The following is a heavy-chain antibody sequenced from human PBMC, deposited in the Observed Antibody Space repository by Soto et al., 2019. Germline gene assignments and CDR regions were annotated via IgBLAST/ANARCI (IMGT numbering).Heavy chain of an antibody. Sequence: SETLSLTCTVSGGSISSSSYYWGWIRQPPGKGLEWIGSVYYGGSTYYNPSLKSRVTISVDTSKNQFSLKLSSVTAADTAVYYCARAYSSGWYGAFDIWGQGTMVTVSS. V-gene: IGHV4-39*01. CDR1: GGSISSSSYY. D-gene: IGHD6-19*01. J-gene: IGHJ3*02. CDR2: VYYGGST. CDR3: ARAYSSGWYGAFDI.